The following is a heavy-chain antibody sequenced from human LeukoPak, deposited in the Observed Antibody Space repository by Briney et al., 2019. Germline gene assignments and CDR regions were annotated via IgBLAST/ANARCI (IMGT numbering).Heavy chain of an antibody. D-gene: IGHD3-10*01. CDR2: IYYTGST. CDR1: GASIRSYY. J-gene: IGHJ4*02. Sequence: SETLSLTCTVSGASIRSYYWSRIRQPPGKGLEWIGNIYYTGSTNYNPSLKSRVTISVDTSKNQFSLKLSSVTAADTAVYYCARDRDYYDSGSSYFDYWGQGTLVTVSS. V-gene: IGHV4-59*01. CDR3: ARDRDYYDSGSSYFDY.